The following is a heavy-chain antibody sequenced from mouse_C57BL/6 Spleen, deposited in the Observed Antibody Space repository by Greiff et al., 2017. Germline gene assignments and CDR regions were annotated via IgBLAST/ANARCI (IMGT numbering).Heavy chain of an antibody. J-gene: IGHJ1*03. CDR2: IYPGDGDT. CDR1: GYAFSSSW. Sequence: QVQLQQSGPELVKPGASVKISCKASGYAFSSSWMNWVKQRPGQGLEWIGRIYPGDGDTNYNGKFKGKATMTADKSSSTAYMQLSSLTSEDSAVYFCERGYSNYDWYFGVWGTGTTVTVSS. D-gene: IGHD2-5*01. CDR3: ERGYSNYDWYFGV. V-gene: IGHV1-82*01.